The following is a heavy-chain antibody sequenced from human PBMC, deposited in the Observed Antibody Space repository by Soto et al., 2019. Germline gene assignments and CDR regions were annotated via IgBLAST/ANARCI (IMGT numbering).Heavy chain of an antibody. J-gene: IGHJ4*02. CDR2: IYYSGST. Sequence: QVQLQESGPGLVKPSQTLSLTCTVSGGSISSGSYYWSWIRQHPGKGLEWIGYIYYSGSTYSNPSLTSRVTIALDTSKNQFSLKLSSVTAADTAVYYCARRPYSSGWYDYWGQGPLVTVSS. CDR1: GGSISSGSYY. V-gene: IGHV4-31*03. CDR3: ARRPYSSGWYDY. D-gene: IGHD6-19*01.